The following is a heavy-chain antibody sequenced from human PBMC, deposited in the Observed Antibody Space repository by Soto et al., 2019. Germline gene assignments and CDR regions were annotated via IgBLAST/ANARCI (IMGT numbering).Heavy chain of an antibody. Sequence: SETLSLTCAVYGGSFSGYYWSWIRQPPGKGLEWIGEINHSGSTNYNPSLKSRVTISVDTSKNQFSLKLGSVTAADAAVYYCARGPTMSGDLYCAFDIWGQGTMVTVSS. D-gene: IGHD3-10*02. V-gene: IGHV4-34*01. J-gene: IGHJ3*02. CDR1: GGSFSGYY. CDR3: ARGPTMSGDLYCAFDI. CDR2: INHSGST.